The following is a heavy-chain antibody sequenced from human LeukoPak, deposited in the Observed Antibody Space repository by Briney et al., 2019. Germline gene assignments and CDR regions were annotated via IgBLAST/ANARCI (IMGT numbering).Heavy chain of an antibody. Sequence: SEAVPLTCPVSSGSNTRYYWSWLRQPPSRGLGYIGHIYYAGTTDYNPCRKGRVTIAVDTTKSRFFLRLISVTASDTAVYFCAGAPNQHYFDDWGQGTLVAVSS. CDR1: SGSNTRYY. CDR2: IYYAGTT. V-gene: IGHV4-59*01. J-gene: IGHJ4*02. CDR3: AGAPNQHYFDD.